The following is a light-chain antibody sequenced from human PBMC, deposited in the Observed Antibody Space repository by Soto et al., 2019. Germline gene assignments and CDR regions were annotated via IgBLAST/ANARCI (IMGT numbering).Light chain of an antibody. CDR3: CSYAGTYTNYV. V-gene: IGLV2-11*01. CDR2: DVN. Sequence: QSALTQPRSVSGSPGQSVTISCTGTSSDVGGYNFVSWYQQHPGKAPKLMIYDVNKRPSGVPGRFSGSKSGNTASLTISGLQAEDEADYYCCSYAGTYTNYVFGTGTKVTVL. CDR1: SSDVGGYNF. J-gene: IGLJ1*01.